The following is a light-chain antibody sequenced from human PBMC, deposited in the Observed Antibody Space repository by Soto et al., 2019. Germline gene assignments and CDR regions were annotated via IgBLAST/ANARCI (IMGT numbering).Light chain of an antibody. V-gene: IGKV3-15*01. J-gene: IGKJ4*01. CDR2: RAS. CDR1: QSISSN. Sequence: EIVMTQSPATLSVSPWERATVCCRSSQSISSNLAWYQQKLGQAPRLLIYRASTRATGIPARFSGSGSGTDFTLTISSLEPEDFAVYYCQQRSNWPPGLTFGGGTKVDIK. CDR3: QQRSNWPPGLT.